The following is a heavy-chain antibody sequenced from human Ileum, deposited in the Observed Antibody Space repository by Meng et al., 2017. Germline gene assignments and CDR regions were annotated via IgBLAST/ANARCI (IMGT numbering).Heavy chain of an antibody. Sequence: GESLKISCAASGVTFSSYAMNWVRQAPGKGLEWVSAISNSGGRTNYADSVKGRFTISRDNSKNTLYLQMNSLRAEDTALYYCGKDRGGYNYYYGMDVWGQGTTVTVSS. CDR2: ISNSGGRT. J-gene: IGHJ6*02. CDR3: GKDRGGYNYYYGMDV. D-gene: IGHD3-16*02. CDR1: GVTFSSYA. V-gene: IGHV3-23*01.